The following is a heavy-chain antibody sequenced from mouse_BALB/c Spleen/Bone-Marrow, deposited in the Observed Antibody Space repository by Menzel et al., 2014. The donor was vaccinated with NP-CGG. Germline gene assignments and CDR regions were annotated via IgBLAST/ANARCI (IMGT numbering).Heavy chain of an antibody. CDR1: EFTLTDYY. Sequence: VQLKESGGGLVQPGGSLRLSCATSEFTLTDYYMSWVRQPPGEALEWLGFIRNKAKGYTSEYSASVKGRFTISRDNSQSILYLQMNTLRAEDGTAYYCARDINYDIYWYFDVWGAGTTVTVSS. D-gene: IGHD2-4*01. CDR3: ARDINYDIYWYFDV. V-gene: IGHV7-3*02. CDR2: IRNKAKGYTS. J-gene: IGHJ1*01.